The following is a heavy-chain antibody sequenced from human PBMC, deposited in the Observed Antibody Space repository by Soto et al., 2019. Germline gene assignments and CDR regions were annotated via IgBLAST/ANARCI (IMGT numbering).Heavy chain of an antibody. D-gene: IGHD2-21*02. CDR1: GGTFSSYT. CDR3: ARDGDTATFGY. J-gene: IGHJ4*02. V-gene: IGHV1-69*08. Sequence: QVQLVQSGAEVKKPGSSVKVSCKASGGTFSSYTISWVRQAPGQGLEWMGRIIPILGIANYAQKFQGRVTITADKSTSTAYMELTSLRSEDTAVYYCARDGDTATFGYWGQGTLVTVSS. CDR2: IIPILGIA.